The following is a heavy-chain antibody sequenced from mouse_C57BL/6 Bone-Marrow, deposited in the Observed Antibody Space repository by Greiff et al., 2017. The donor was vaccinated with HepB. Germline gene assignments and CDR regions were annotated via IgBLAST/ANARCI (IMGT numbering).Heavy chain of an antibody. CDR3: ARVTTVVAHWYFDV. D-gene: IGHD1-1*01. CDR1: GYSITSGYY. Sequence: EVHLVESGPGLVKPSQSLSLTCSVTGYSITSGYYWNWIRQFPENKLEWMGYISYDGSNNYNPSLKDRISITRDTSKNQFFLKLNSVTTEDTATYYCARVTTVVAHWYFDVWGTGTTVTVSS. J-gene: IGHJ1*03. V-gene: IGHV3-6*01. CDR2: ISYDGSN.